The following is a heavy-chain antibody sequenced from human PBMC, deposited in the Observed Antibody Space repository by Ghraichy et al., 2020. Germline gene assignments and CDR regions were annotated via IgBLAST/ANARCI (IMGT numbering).Heavy chain of an antibody. CDR3: ARDLMWQWLVLDY. V-gene: IGHV1-3*01. J-gene: IGHJ4*02. Sequence: ASVKVSCKASGYTFTSYAMHWVRQAPGQRLEWMGWINAGNGNTKYSQKFQGRVTITRDTSASTAYMKLSSLRSEDTAVYYCARDLMWQWLVLDYWGQGTLVTVSS. D-gene: IGHD6-19*01. CDR1: GYTFTSYA. CDR2: INAGNGNT.